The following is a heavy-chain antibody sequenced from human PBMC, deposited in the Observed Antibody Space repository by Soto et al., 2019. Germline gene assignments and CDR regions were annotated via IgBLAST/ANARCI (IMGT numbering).Heavy chain of an antibody. CDR3: AKEGKQLWPTIYYFDY. CDR2: ISNDGSNK. V-gene: IGHV3-30*18. J-gene: IGHJ4*02. D-gene: IGHD5-18*01. CDR1: GFTFSSYG. Sequence: GGSLRLSCAASGFTFSSYGMHWVRQAPGKGLEWVAFISNDGSNKYYADSVKGRFTISRDNSKNTLSLQMNSLRGEDTTIYYCAKEGKQLWPTIYYFDYWGQGALVTVSS.